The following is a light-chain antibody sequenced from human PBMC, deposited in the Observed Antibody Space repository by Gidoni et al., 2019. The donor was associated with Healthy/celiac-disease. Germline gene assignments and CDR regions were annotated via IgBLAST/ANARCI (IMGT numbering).Light chain of an antibody. J-gene: IGKJ5*01. Sequence: DIVMTQSPLSLPVTPGEPASISCRSSQSLLHSNGYNYLDWYLQKPGQSPQLLIYLGSNRASGVPDRFSGSGSGTDFTLKSSRVEDEEVGVYYCMQALQTPITFGQGTRLEIK. CDR1: QSLLHSNGYNY. CDR3: MQALQTPIT. V-gene: IGKV2-28*01. CDR2: LGS.